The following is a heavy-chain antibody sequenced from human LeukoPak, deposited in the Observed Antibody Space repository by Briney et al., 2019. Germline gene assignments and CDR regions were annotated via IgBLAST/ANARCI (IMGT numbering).Heavy chain of an antibody. Sequence: ASVKVSCKASGYTFTGYYMHWVRQAPGQGLEWMGWINPNSGGTNYAQKFQGRVTMTRDTSISTAYMELSRLRSDDTAVYYCARGGGVWSGYYMDYYYGMDVWGQGTTVTVSS. J-gene: IGHJ6*02. CDR2: INPNSGGT. CDR3: ARGGGVWSGYYMDYYYGMDV. D-gene: IGHD3-3*01. CDR1: GYTFTGYY. V-gene: IGHV1-2*02.